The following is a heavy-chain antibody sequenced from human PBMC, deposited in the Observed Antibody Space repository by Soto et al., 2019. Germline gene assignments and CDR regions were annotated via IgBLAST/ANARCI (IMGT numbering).Heavy chain of an antibody. CDR1: GYTFSDYY. Sequence: QVQLVESGGDLVKPGGSLRLSCAASGYTFSDYYMSWIRQAPGKGLEWISYIDTSGSKIYYADSVKGRFTITRDNAKNSLYLEMNSLRDEDTAVYYCASHYDMGSSYLSPVDYWGQGTLVTVSS. CDR3: ASHYDMGSSYLSPVDY. CDR2: IDTSGSKI. J-gene: IGHJ4*02. V-gene: IGHV3-11*01. D-gene: IGHD3-9*01.